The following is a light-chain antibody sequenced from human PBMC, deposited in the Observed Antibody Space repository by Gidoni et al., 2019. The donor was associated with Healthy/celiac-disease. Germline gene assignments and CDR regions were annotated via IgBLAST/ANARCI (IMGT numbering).Light chain of an antibody. J-gene: IGKJ5*01. CDR3: QQYDNLPIT. Sequence: DIQMTQSPSSLSASVGDRVTMTCQASQDISNYLNWYQQKPGKAPKLLIYDASNLETGVPSRFSGSGSGTDVTFTISSLQPEEIATYYCQQYDNLPITFGQGTRLEIK. CDR1: QDISNY. CDR2: DAS. V-gene: IGKV1-33*01.